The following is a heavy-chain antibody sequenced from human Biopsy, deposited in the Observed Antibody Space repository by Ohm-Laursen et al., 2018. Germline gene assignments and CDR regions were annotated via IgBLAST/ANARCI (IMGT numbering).Heavy chain of an antibody. J-gene: IGHJ3*01. CDR1: GYTFTDYF. Sequence: APVKVSCKASGYTFTDYFLHWVRQAPGQGPEWMGWISPSSGGTNYAQKFQGRVTMIRETSATTGYMELISLRSDDTAVYYCARDIMNPIGGLVARSDVFDVWGPGTMVTVSS. V-gene: IGHV1-2*02. CDR3: ARDIMNPIGGLVARSDVFDV. CDR2: ISPSSGGT. D-gene: IGHD3-16*02.